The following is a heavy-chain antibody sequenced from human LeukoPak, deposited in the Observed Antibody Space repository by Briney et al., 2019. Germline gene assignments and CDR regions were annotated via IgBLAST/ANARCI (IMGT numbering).Heavy chain of an antibody. D-gene: IGHD2-15*01. J-gene: IGHJ4*02. CDR2: FDPEDGET. V-gene: IGHV1-24*01. CDR1: GYTLTELS. CDR3: ATDPHCSGGSCYSGY. Sequence: ASVKVSXKVSGYTLTELSMHWVRQAPGKGLEWMGGFDPEDGETIYAQKFQGRVTMTEDTSTDTAYMELSSLRSEDTAVYYCATDPHCSGGSCYSGYWGQGTLVTVSS.